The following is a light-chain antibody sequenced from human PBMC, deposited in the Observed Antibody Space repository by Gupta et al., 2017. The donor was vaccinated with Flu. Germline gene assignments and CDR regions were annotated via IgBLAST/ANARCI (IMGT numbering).Light chain of an antibody. CDR2: WAS. CDR1: QGILSSSNNKNY. J-gene: IGKJ3*01. V-gene: IGKV4-1*01. CDR3: QQYYSTPFT. Sequence: DIVMTQSPDSLPVSLGQRATINCKSSQGILSSSNNKNYLAWYQQKPGQPPKLLIYWASTREFGVPDRFSGSGSGTDFTLTISSLQAEDVAVYYCQQYYSTPFTFGPGTKVDIK.